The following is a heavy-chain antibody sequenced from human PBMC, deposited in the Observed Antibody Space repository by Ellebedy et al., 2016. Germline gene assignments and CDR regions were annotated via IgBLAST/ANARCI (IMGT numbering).Heavy chain of an antibody. CDR3: ARAWYGGNDY. V-gene: IGHV4-31*03. Sequence: SETLSLXXTVSGGSISSGGYYWSWIRQHPGKGLEWIGNNHYSGSTYYNPSLKSRVTISVDTSKNQFSLKLSSVTAADTAVYYCARAWYGGNDYWGQGTLVTVSS. D-gene: IGHD4-23*01. CDR1: GGSISSGGYY. CDR2: NHYSGST. J-gene: IGHJ4*02.